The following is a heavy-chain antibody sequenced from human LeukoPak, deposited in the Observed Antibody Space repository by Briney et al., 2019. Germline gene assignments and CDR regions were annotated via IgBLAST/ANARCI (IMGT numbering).Heavy chain of an antibody. V-gene: IGHV4-59*01. CDR1: GGSISNYY. CDR2: IXGSIYFSGST. Sequence: SETLSLTCTVSGGSISNYYWNWIRQPPGKGLEWIGYIXGSIYFSGSTSYDPSLESRVTISVDTSKNQFSLTLNSVTAADTAVYYCARDSRDYGSGSYWDVWGQGTPVTVSS. J-gene: IGHJ6*02. D-gene: IGHD3-10*01. CDR3: ARDSRDYGSGSYWDV.